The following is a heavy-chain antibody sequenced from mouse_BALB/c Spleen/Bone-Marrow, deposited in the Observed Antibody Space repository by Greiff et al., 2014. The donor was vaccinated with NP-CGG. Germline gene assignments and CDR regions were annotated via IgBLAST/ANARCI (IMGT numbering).Heavy chain of an antibody. CDR1: GDSITRGY. CDR2: ITYSANT. Sequence: EVKLMESGPSLVKPSQTLSLTCSVTGDSITRGYWNWIRKSPGNKLEYMGYITYSANTYYNPSLKSRLSITRDTSKNQYYLQLNSVTTEDTATYYCATGYYFDYWGQGTTLTVSS. J-gene: IGHJ2*01. CDR3: ATGYYFDY. D-gene: IGHD4-1*01. V-gene: IGHV3-8*02.